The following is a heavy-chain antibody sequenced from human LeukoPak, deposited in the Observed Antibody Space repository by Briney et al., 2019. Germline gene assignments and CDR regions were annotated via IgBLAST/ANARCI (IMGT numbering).Heavy chain of an antibody. CDR2: ISSNGGST. CDR1: GFXVSNNY. D-gene: IGHD3-10*01. V-gene: IGHV3-64*01. Sequence: PGGSLRLSCAASGFXVSNNYMSWVRQAPGKGLEYVSAISSNGGSTYYANSVKGRFTISRDNSKNTLYLLMGSLRAEDMAVYYCARSPGEVVNPEYAFDIWGQGTMVTVSS. J-gene: IGHJ3*02. CDR3: ARSPGEVVNPEYAFDI.